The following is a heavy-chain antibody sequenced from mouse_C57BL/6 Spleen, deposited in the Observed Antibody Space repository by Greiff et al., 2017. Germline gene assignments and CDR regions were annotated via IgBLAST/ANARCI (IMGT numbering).Heavy chain of an antibody. V-gene: IGHV1-52*01. J-gene: IGHJ2*01. D-gene: IGHD2-5*01. Sequence: QVQLQQPGAELVRPGSSVKLSCKASGYTFTSYWMHWVKQRPIQGLEWIGNIDPSDSETHYNQKFKDKATLTVDKSSSTAYMQRSSLTSEDSAVYYCARGGSYYSNYDYWGQGTTLTVSS. CDR3: ARGGSYYSNYDY. CDR2: IDPSDSET. CDR1: GYTFTSYW.